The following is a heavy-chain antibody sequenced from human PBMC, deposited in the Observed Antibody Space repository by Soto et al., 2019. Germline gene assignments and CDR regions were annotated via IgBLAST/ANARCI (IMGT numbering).Heavy chain of an antibody. D-gene: IGHD3-3*01. CDR2: IIPIFGTA. CDR1: GGTFSSYA. Sequence: SVKVSCKASGGTFSSYAISWVRQAPGQGLEWMGGIIPIFGTANYAQKFQGRVTITADKSTSTAYMELSSLRSEDTAVYYCASIYTLFGLAEPYYYGMDVWGQGTTVTVSS. V-gene: IGHV1-69*06. CDR3: ASIYTLFGLAEPYYYGMDV. J-gene: IGHJ6*02.